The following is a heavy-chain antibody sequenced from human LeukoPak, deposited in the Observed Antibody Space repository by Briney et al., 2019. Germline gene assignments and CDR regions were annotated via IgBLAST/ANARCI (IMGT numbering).Heavy chain of an antibody. V-gene: IGHV3-21*01. Sequence: PGGSLRLSCAASGFTFSSYSMNWVRQAPGKGLERVSSISSSSSYIYYADSVKGRFTISRDNAKNSLYLQMNSLRAEDTAVYYCARDVAVAGREGDAFDIWGQGTMVTVSS. J-gene: IGHJ3*02. CDR3: ARDVAVAGREGDAFDI. D-gene: IGHD6-19*01. CDR1: GFTFSSYS. CDR2: ISSSSSYI.